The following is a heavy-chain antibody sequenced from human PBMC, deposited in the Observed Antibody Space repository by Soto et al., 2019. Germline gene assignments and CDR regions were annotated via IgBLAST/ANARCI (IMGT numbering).Heavy chain of an antibody. CDR1: GFTFRSYG. V-gene: IGHV3-33*01. CDR2: IWYDGSNK. Sequence: PGVSLRLSCAPSGFTFRSYGMHWARQAPGKGLEWVAVIWYDGSNKVYADSVKGRFTISRDNSKNTLYLQMNSLRAEDTAVYYCARDLSGDYGALDTWGQGTMVTVSS. CDR3: ARDLSGDYGALDT. D-gene: IGHD4-17*01. J-gene: IGHJ3*02.